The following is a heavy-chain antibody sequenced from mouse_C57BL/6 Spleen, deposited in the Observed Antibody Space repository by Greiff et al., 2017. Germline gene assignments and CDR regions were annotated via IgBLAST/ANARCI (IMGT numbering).Heavy chain of an antibody. V-gene: IGHV1-72*01. D-gene: IGHD1-1*01. CDR1: GYTFTSYW. CDR3: ARLRITTVVDAMDY. CDR2: SDPNSGGT. J-gene: IGHJ4*01. Sequence: VQLQQPGAELVKPGASVKLSCKASGYTFTSYWMHWVKQRPGRGLEWIGRSDPNSGGTKYNEKFKSKATLTVDKPSSTAYMQLSSLTSEDSAVYYCARLRITTVVDAMDYWGQGTSVTVSS.